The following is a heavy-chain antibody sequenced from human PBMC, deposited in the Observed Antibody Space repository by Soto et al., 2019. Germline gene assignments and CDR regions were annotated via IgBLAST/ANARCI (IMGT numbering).Heavy chain of an antibody. V-gene: IGHV4-30-4*01. CDR2: IYYSGST. Sequence: SETLSLTCTVSGGSISSGDYYWSWIRQPPGKGLEWIGYIYYSGSTYYNPSLKSRVTISVDMSKNQFSLKLSSVTAADTAVYYCARAGYSSSWYWFDPWGQGTLVTVSS. D-gene: IGHD6-13*01. CDR1: GGSISSGDYY. J-gene: IGHJ5*02. CDR3: ARAGYSSSWYWFDP.